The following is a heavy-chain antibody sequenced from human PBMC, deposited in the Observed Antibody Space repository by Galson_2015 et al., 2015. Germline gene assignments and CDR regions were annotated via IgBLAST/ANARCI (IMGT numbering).Heavy chain of an antibody. CDR3: ARDSYYGSGSYNYYYGMDV. V-gene: IGHV6-1*01. D-gene: IGHD3-10*01. J-gene: IGHJ6*02. CDR1: GDSVSSNSAA. CDR2: TYYRSKWYN. Sequence: ISGDSVSSNSAAWNWIRQSPSRGLEWLGRTYYRSKWYNDYAVSVKSRITINPDTSKNQFSLQLNSVTPEDTAVYYCARDSYYGSGSYNYYYGMDVWGQGTTVTVSS.